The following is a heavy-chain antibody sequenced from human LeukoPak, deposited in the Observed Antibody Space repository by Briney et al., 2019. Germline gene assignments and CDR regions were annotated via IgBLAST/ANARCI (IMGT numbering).Heavy chain of an antibody. CDR1: GFTFSSYE. V-gene: IGHV3-48*03. CDR3: ARGGGPLRQLVYYYYGMDV. CDR2: ISSSGNTI. J-gene: IGHJ6*02. Sequence: HPGGSLRLSCAASGFTFSSYEMNWVRQAPGKGLEWVSYISSSGNTIYYADSVRGRFTISRDNAKNSLYLQMNSLRAEDTAVYYCARGGGPLRQLVYYYYGMDVWGQGTTVTVSS. D-gene: IGHD6-6*01.